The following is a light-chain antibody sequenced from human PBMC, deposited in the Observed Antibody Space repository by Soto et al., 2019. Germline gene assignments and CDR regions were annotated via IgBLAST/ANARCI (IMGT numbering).Light chain of an antibody. V-gene: IGLV1-44*01. Sequence: QSVLTQPPSASGTPGQRVTISCSGTSANIALNPVNWYLHLPGTAPKLLVYDNDKRPAGVPGRFSASKSGASASLAISGLQPDDEADYYCAAWDDSLDRYVFGAGTKVTVL. J-gene: IGLJ1*01. CDR1: SANIALNP. CDR3: AAWDDSLDRYV. CDR2: DND.